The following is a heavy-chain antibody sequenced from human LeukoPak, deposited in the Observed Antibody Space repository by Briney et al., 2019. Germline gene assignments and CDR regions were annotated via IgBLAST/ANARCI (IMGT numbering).Heavy chain of an antibody. CDR2: ISDLGGKT. V-gene: IGHV3-23*01. CDR1: GFKFSNYA. J-gene: IGHJ4*02. CDR3: AKDRSYTSGWYDSFDS. Sequence: GGSLRLSCEASGFKFSNYAMIWVRQAPGKGLEWVSTISDLGGKTFYADSVKGRFTISRDNSESTLYVQMNSLRVEDTAIYFCAKDRSYTSGWYDSFDSWGQGTLVTVSS. D-gene: IGHD6-19*01.